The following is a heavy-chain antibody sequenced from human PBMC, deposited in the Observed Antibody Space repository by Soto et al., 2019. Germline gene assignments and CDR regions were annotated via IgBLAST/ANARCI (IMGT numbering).Heavy chain of an antibody. V-gene: IGHV4-4*07. Sequence: LSLTCTVSGGSISGHSWIWIRQPAGRGLEWIGHIYPSGSTSYNPSLRSRVTMSLDTSNNQIFLNLTSVTAADTAVFYCVRGRSYSVYDIWGPGTLVTVSS. CDR1: GGSISGHS. D-gene: IGHD5-12*01. J-gene: IGHJ4*02. CDR3: VRGRSYSVYDI. CDR2: IYPSGST.